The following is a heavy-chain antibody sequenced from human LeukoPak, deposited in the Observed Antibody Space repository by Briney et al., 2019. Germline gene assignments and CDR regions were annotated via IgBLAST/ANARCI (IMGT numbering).Heavy chain of an antibody. CDR2: ISGSGGSA. D-gene: IGHD1-26*01. J-gene: IGHJ4*02. CDR3: AKDLAGSGSYSFDY. CDR1: GFTFSNYA. Sequence: GGSLRLSCAASGFTFSNYAMNWVRQAPGRGLEWVSAISGSGGSAYYADSVKGRFTISRDNSKNTLYLQMNSLRAEDTAVYYCAKDLAGSGSYSFDYWGQGTLVTVSS. V-gene: IGHV3-23*01.